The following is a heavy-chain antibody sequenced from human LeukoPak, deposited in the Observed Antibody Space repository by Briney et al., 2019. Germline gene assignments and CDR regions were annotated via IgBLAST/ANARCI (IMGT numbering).Heavy chain of an antibody. D-gene: IGHD3-22*01. CDR1: GGTFGSYA. Sequence: GASVKVSCKASGGTFGSYAISWVRQAPGQGLEWMGRIIPILGIASYAQKFQGRVTMTRDTSTSTVYMELSSLRSEDTAVYYCAREGLNYYDSSGAAHDYWGQGTLVTVSS. CDR2: IIPILGIA. CDR3: AREGLNYYDSSGAAHDY. V-gene: IGHV1-69*04. J-gene: IGHJ4*02.